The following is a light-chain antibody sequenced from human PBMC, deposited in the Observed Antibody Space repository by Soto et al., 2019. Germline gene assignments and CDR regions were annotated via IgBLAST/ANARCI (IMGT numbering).Light chain of an antibody. CDR3: QQSYSSST. CDR1: QSIYIY. V-gene: IGKV1-39*01. CDR2: AAS. J-gene: IGKJ5*01. Sequence: DFQMSQSPSSLSASLGDRATIXXRASQSIYIYLNWYQQKPGKAPKILIYAASSLQRGVPSTFSGGGSGTDFTLTISSLQPEDFATYYCQQSYSSSTFGQGTRLEIK.